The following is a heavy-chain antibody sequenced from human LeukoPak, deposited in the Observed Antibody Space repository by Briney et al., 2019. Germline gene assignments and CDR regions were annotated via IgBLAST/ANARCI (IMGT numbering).Heavy chain of an antibody. CDR3: AREAVISGWSGDMDV. D-gene: IGHD6-19*01. Sequence: GGSLRLSCTASASTFTTYGFHWVRQAPGKGLEWVALIWADGSNQFSADSVKGRVNMARDNAKNTVYLQMDSLRVDDTAVYFCAREAVISGWSGDMDVWGQGTTVTVS. V-gene: IGHV3-33*01. J-gene: IGHJ6*02. CDR2: IWADGSNQ. CDR1: ASTFTTYG.